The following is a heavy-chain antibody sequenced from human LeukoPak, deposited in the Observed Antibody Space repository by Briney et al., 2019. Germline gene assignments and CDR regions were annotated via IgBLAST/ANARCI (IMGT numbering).Heavy chain of an antibody. D-gene: IGHD3-10*01. Sequence: PSQTLSLTCTVSGVFISSGGYYWTWIRQPSGKGLECVGYIYYSGSTYYNPSLKSRISMSLDASKNQFSLNLSSVTAADTAVYYCARGPAGSYFHVPDYWGQGTLVTVSS. CDR3: ARGPAGSYFHVPDY. J-gene: IGHJ4*02. V-gene: IGHV4-31*03. CDR2: IYYSGST. CDR1: GVFISSGGYY.